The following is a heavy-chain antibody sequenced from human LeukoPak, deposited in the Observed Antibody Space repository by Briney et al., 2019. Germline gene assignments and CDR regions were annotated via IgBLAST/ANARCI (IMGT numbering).Heavy chain of an antibody. D-gene: IGHD2-15*01. Sequence: SETLSLTCEVFGGSLSGYYWSWIRQSPRQGLEWIGEIDHIGTTNYNPSLKTRVTMSVDTSKRQFSLKLTSVTAADTAVYYCAREDMVVGGASDNWGQGTTVSVST. CDR2: IDHIGTT. J-gene: IGHJ3*02. V-gene: IGHV4-34*01. CDR1: GGSLSGYY. CDR3: AREDMVVGGASDN.